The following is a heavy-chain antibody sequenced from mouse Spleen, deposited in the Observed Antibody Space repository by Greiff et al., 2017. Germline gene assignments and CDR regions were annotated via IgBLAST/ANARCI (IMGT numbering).Heavy chain of an antibody. V-gene: IGHV1-81*01. CDR1: GYTFTSYG. CDR3: ARDYYDGYYFDY. D-gene: IGHD1-1*01. CDR2: IYPRSGNT. Sequence: QVQLKQSGAELARPGASVKLSCKASGYTFTSYGISWVKQRTGQGLEWIGEIYPRSGNTYYNEKFKGKATLTADKSSSTAYMELRSLTSEDSAVYFCARDYYDGYYFDYWGQGTTLTVSS. J-gene: IGHJ2*01.